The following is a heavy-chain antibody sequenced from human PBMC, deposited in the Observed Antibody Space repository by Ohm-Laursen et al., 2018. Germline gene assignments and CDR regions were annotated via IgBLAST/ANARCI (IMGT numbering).Heavy chain of an antibody. J-gene: IGHJ3*02. Sequence: SETLSLTCSVSGDSISAHYWSWIRQPPGKGLEWIGEINHSGSTNYNPSLKSRVTISVDTSKNQFSLKLTSVTAEDTAVYYCARSKAGAFDIWGQGTMVTVSS. CDR2: INHSGST. D-gene: IGHD6-25*01. V-gene: IGHV4-34*01. CDR1: GDSISAHY. CDR3: ARSKAGAFDI.